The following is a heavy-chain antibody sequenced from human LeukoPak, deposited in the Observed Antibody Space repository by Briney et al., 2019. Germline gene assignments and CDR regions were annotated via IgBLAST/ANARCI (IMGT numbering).Heavy chain of an antibody. CDR2: ISYDGSNK. D-gene: IGHD4-17*01. CDR1: GFTYSSYA. Sequence: GGSLRLSCAASGFTYSSYAMHWVRQAPGKGLEWVAVISYDGSNKYYADSVKGRFTISRDNSKNTLYLQMNSLRAEDTAVYYCARAPTVTTLVDYWGQGTLVTVSS. V-gene: IGHV3-30-3*01. CDR3: ARAPTVTTLVDY. J-gene: IGHJ4*02.